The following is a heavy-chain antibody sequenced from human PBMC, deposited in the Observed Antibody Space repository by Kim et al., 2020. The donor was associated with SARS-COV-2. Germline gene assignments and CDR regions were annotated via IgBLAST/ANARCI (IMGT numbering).Heavy chain of an antibody. J-gene: IGHJ3*02. CDR3: RGGSCWYPRGFDS. CDR2: ISGSGGSS. Sequence: GGSLRLSCAASGFTFSSYAMSWVRQAPGKGLEWVSVISGSGGSSYYADSVKGWITISRDTTKTTQYLQMNRLRDEETVLYYCRGGSCWYPRGFDSWGHGT. V-gene: IGHV3-23*01. D-gene: IGHD6-13*01. CDR1: GFTFSSYA.